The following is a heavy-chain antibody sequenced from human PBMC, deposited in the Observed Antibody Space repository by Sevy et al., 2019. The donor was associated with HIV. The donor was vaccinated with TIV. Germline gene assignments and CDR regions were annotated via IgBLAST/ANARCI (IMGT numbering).Heavy chain of an antibody. Sequence: GGSLRLSCAASGFLFGTHAMSWVRQAPGKGLEWVSGITSSASTPYYADSVKGRFTISRDNSKNTLYLQMNNLRAEDTAVYYCTKDAGWPLWGQGTLVTVSS. D-gene: IGHD3-9*01. J-gene: IGHJ4*02. CDR3: TKDAGWPL. CDR2: ITSSASTP. CDR1: GFLFGTHA. V-gene: IGHV3-23*01.